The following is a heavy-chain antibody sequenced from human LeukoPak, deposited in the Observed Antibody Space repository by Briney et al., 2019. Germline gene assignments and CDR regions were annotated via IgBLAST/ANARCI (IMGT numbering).Heavy chain of an antibody. CDR2: IYYSGST. V-gene: IGHV4-59*08. CDR1: GGSISSYY. Sequence: SETLSLTCTVSGGSISSYYWSWIRQPPGKGLEWIGYIYYSGSTNYNPSLKSRVTISVDTSKNQFSLKLSSVTAADTAVYYCARHGYYYYYMDVRSKGTTVTVSS. J-gene: IGHJ6*03. CDR3: ARHGYYYYYMDV.